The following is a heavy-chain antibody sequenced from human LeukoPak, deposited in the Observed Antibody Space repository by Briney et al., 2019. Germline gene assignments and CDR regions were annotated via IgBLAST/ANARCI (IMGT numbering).Heavy chain of an antibody. Sequence: SETLSLTCAVYGGSFSGYYWSWIRQPPGKGLEWVGEINHSGSTNYNPSLKSRVTISVDTSKNQFSLKLSSVIAADTAVYYCARGVLQDIVVVPAATAPGPSFDYWGQGTLVTVSS. CDR2: INHSGST. J-gene: IGHJ4*02. V-gene: IGHV4-34*01. CDR3: ARGVLQDIVVVPAATAPGPSFDY. CDR1: GGSFSGYY. D-gene: IGHD2-2*01.